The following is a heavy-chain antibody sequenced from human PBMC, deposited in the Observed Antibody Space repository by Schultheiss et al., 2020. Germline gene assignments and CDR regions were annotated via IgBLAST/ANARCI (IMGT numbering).Heavy chain of an antibody. CDR2: INHSGST. V-gene: IGHV4-34*01. J-gene: IGHJ6*02. CDR1: GGSFSGYY. CDR3: AATTDDILTGDPYGMDV. D-gene: IGHD3-9*01. Sequence: SETLSLTCAVYGGSFSGYYWSWIRQPPGKGLEWIGEINHSGSTNYNPSLKSRVTISVDTSKNQFSLKLSSVTAADTAVYYCAATTDDILTGDPYGMDVWGQGTTVTVSS.